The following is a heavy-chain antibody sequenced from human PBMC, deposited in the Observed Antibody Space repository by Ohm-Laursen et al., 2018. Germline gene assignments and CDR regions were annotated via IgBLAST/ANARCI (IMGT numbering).Heavy chain of an antibody. V-gene: IGHV3-7*01. CDR3: AREVWWSLDY. D-gene: IGHD1-26*01. Sequence: SLRLSCAASGLTFSNAWMTWVRQAPGKGLEWVAKIDPDGSGKYYVDSVKGRFTISRDNAKNSLYLQMNSLRAEDTAVFYCAREVWWSLDYWGRGTLVTVSS. J-gene: IGHJ4*02. CDR2: IDPDGSGK. CDR1: GLTFSNAW.